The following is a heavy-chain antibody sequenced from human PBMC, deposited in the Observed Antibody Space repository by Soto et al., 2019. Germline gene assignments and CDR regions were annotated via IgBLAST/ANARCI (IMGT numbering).Heavy chain of an antibody. J-gene: IGHJ4*02. V-gene: IGHV3-66*01. Sequence: EEQLVESGGDLVQPGGSLRLSCAASGFTVSNNYMSWVRQAPGKGLEWVSLIYSGGSTYYADSVKGRFTISRDSSKNTLYLQMNSLRAEDTAMYYCSAYSHKGYWGQGTLGTVSS. CDR2: IYSGGST. CDR3: SAYSHKGY. D-gene: IGHD3-16*01. CDR1: GFTVSNNY.